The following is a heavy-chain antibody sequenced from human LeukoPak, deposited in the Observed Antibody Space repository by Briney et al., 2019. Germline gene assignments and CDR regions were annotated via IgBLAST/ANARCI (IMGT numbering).Heavy chain of an antibody. CDR2: INPNSGGT. D-gene: IGHD6-19*01. Sequence: ASVKVSCKASGYTFTGYYMHWVRQAPGQGLEWMGWINPNSGGTNYAQKFQGRVTMTRDTSIITAYMELSRLRSDDTAVYYCASDIAVAGTRSEYYYYYYGMDVWGQGTTVTVSS. V-gene: IGHV1-2*02. CDR3: ASDIAVAGTRSEYYYYYYGMDV. CDR1: GYTFTGYY. J-gene: IGHJ6*02.